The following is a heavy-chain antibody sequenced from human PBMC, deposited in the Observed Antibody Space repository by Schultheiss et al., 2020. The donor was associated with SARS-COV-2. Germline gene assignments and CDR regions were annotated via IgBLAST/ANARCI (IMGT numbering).Heavy chain of an antibody. CDR1: GFTFSSYG. CDR2: ISYDGSNK. V-gene: IGHV3-30*18. Sequence: GGSLRLSCAASGFTFSSYGMHWDRQAPGKGLEWVAVISYDGSNKYYADSVKGRFTISRDNSKNTLYLQMNSLRAEDTAVYYCAKDGEPWLAGYYFDYWGQGTLVTVSS. J-gene: IGHJ4*02. D-gene: IGHD6-19*01. CDR3: AKDGEPWLAGYYFDY.